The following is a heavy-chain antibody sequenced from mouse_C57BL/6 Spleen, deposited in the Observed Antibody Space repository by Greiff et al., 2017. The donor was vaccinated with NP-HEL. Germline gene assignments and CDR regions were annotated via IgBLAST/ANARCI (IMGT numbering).Heavy chain of an antibody. Sequence: QVHVKQPGAELVRPGSSVKLSCKASGYTFTSYWMDWVKQRPGQGLEWIGNIYPSDSETHYNQKFKDKATLTVDKSSSTAYMQLSSLTSEDSAVYYCARGYGSSYDYWGQGTTLTVSS. CDR2: IYPSDSET. J-gene: IGHJ2*01. D-gene: IGHD1-1*01. CDR1: GYTFTSYW. CDR3: ARGYGSSYDY. V-gene: IGHV1-61*01.